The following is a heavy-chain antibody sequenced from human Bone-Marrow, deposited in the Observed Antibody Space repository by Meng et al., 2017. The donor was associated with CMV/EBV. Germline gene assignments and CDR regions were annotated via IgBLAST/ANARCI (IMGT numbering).Heavy chain of an antibody. V-gene: IGHV1-2*02. D-gene: IGHD6-6*01. CDR2: INPNSGGT. J-gene: IGHJ5*02. Sequence: ASVKVSCKASGYTFTGYYMHWVRQAPGQGLEWMGWINPNSGGTNYAQKFQGRVTMTRDTSISTAYMELSRLRSDDTAVYYCATSSAAVNWFDPWGQGTRVTVYS. CDR1: GYTFTGYY. CDR3: ATSSAAVNWFDP.